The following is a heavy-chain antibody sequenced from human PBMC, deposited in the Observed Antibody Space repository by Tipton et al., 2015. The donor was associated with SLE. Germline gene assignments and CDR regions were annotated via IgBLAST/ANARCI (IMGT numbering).Heavy chain of an antibody. CDR3: ATQKNGAFDI. CDR1: GGSISSYY. V-gene: IGHV4-59*01. J-gene: IGHJ3*02. CDR2: IYYSGST. Sequence: TLSLTCTVSGGSISSYYWSWIRQPPGKGLEWIGYIYYSGSTNYNPSLKSRVTISVDTSKNQFSLKLSSVTAADTAVHYCATQKNGAFDIWGQGTMVTVSS. D-gene: IGHD1-1*01.